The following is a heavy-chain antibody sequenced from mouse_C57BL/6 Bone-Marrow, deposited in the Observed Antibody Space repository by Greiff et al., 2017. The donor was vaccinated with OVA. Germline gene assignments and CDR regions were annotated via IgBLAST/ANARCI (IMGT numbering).Heavy chain of an antibody. J-gene: IGHJ2*01. CDR1: GFNIKDDY. CDR3: TFYGNSYFDY. CDR2: IDPENGDT. Sequence: DVKLVESGAELVRPGASVKLSCTASGFNIKDDYMHWVKQRPEQGLEWIGWIDPENGDTEYASKFQGKATITADTSSNTAYLQLSSLTSEDTAVYYCTFYGNSYFDYWGQGTTLTVSS. V-gene: IGHV14-4*01. D-gene: IGHD2-1*01.